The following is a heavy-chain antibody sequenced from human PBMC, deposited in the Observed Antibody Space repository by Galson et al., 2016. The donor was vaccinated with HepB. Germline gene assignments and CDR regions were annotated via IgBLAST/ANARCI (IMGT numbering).Heavy chain of an antibody. V-gene: IGHV3-74*01. J-gene: IGHJ4*02. CDR2: INIDGNSI. CDR3: TRDYYGSLDH. Sequence: SLRLSCAASGFTFINYDIHWVRQAPGTGLVWVSRINIDGNSITYADSVKGRFAISRDNAKNTVHLQMNSLRAEDTAVYYCTRDYYGSLDHWGQGTLVTVSS. CDR1: GFTFINYD. D-gene: IGHD3-10*01.